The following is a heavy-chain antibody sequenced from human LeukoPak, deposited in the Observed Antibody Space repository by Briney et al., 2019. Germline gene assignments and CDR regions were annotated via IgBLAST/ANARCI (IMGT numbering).Heavy chain of an antibody. V-gene: IGHV3-53*01. CDR2: IYSGGST. D-gene: IGHD3-22*01. Sequence: GGSLTLSCAASGFTVSSNYMSWVRQAPGKGLEWVSVIYSGGSTYYADSVKGRFTISRDNYKNTLYLKMNSLRAEDTAVYYCARGVVVIDDAFDIWGQGTMVTVSS. CDR3: ARGVVVIDDAFDI. J-gene: IGHJ3*02. CDR1: GFTVSSNY.